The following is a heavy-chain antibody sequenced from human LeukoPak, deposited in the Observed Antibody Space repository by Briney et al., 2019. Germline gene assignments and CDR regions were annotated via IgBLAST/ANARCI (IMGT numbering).Heavy chain of an antibody. J-gene: IGHJ4*02. CDR3: TRDHNWAFDY. D-gene: IGHD1-20*01. CDR1: GFIFSSYS. Sequence: GGSLRLSCAASGFIFSSYSMNWVRQAPGRGLEWISYIGLASGVTSYADSVKGRFAISSDTARNSLYLHTHSLRAEDTAVYYCTRDHNWAFDYWGQGALVTVSS. V-gene: IGHV3-48*04. CDR2: IGLASGVT.